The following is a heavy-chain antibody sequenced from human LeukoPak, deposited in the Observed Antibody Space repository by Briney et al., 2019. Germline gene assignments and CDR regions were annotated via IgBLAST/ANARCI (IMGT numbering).Heavy chain of an antibody. J-gene: IGHJ4*02. D-gene: IGHD6-13*01. CDR2: ISWNSGSI. Sequence: GRSLRLSCAASGFTFDDYAMHWVRQAPGKGLEWVSGISWNSGSIGYADSVNGRFTISRDNAKNSLYLQMNSLRAEDTALYYCAKGHSSSWYSDYFDYWGQGTLVTVSS. CDR1: GFTFDDYA. V-gene: IGHV3-9*01. CDR3: AKGHSSSWYSDYFDY.